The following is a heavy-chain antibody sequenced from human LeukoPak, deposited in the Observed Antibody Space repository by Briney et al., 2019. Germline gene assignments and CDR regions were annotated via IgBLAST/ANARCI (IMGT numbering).Heavy chain of an antibody. Sequence: GGSLRLSCAASGFTFSSYAMSWVRQAPGKGLEWVSAISGSGGNTYYADSVKGRFTISRDNSKNTLYLQMNSLRAEDTAVYYCAKVISYYYDSSGSIDYWGQGTLVTVSS. CDR1: GFTFSSYA. D-gene: IGHD3-22*01. CDR3: AKVISYYYDSSGSIDY. J-gene: IGHJ4*02. V-gene: IGHV3-23*01. CDR2: ISGSGGNT.